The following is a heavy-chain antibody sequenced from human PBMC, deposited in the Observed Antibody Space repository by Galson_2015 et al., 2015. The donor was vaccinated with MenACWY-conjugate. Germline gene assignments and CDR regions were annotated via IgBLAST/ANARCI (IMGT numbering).Heavy chain of an antibody. V-gene: IGHV1-69*04. CDR1: GGTFTTFG. D-gene: IGHD3-16*01. Sequence: SVKVSCKASGGTFTTFGISWVRQAPGQGLECVGRVIPILGEVTYAQEFQGRVTITADKSTWTAYMELSSLRSDDTAVYYCAGGVAGGYSYYGLDVWGQGTTVIV. J-gene: IGHJ6*02. CDR3: AGGVAGGYSYYGLDV. CDR2: VIPILGEV.